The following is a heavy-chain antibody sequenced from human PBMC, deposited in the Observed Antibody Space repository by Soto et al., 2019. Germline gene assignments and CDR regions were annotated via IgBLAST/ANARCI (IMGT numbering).Heavy chain of an antibody. CDR3: ARDGGHVGCIPNWFDP. CDR2: INVSGAT. Sequence: QVQLQESGPGLLKPSETLSLICSVSGASITTKYWNWIRQPAGKGLEWLGRINVSGATSYNPSLKNRLTMSVSPTKTQFSLKLKTVTAADTAVKYSARDGGHVGCIPNWFDPWGQGSLISVS. V-gene: IGHV4-4*07. D-gene: IGHD3-16*01. J-gene: IGHJ5*02. CDR1: GASITTKY.